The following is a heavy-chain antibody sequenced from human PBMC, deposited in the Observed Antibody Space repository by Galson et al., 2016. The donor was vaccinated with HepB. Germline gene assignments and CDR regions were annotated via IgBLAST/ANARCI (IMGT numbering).Heavy chain of an antibody. CDR2: TSASGGST. V-gene: IGHV3-23*01. J-gene: IGHJ4*02. CDR3: AKAEFRYYDSSGYYYDY. Sequence: SLRLSCAASGFTFSSYAMSWVRQAPGKGLEWVSATSASGGSTYYADSVKGRFTISRDNSKNTLYLQMNSLRAEDTAVYYCAKAEFRYYDSSGYYYDYWGQGTLVTVSS. CDR1: GFTFSSYA. D-gene: IGHD3-22*01.